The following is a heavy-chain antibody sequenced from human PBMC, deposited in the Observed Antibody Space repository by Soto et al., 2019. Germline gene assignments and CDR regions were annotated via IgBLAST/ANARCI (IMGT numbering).Heavy chain of an antibody. J-gene: IGHJ4*02. V-gene: IGHV3-43*01. Sequence: GGSLRLSCAASGFPFDAYVMHWVRQGPGKGLEWVSLITWDGGSTYYADSVKGRFTISRDNSENSLYLQMNSLRPEDTALHYCAKGNYYDSSGYYYFDYWGQGTLVTVS. CDR3: AKGNYYDSSGYYYFDY. CDR2: ITWDGGST. D-gene: IGHD3-22*01. CDR1: GFPFDAYV.